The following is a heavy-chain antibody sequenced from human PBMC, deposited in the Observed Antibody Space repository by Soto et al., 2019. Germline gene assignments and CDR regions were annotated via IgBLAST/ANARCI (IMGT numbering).Heavy chain of an antibody. D-gene: IGHD3-9*01. J-gene: IGHJ6*02. CDR2: IYYSGST. CDR1: GGSSSSYY. Sequence: SETLSLTCTVSGGSSSSYYWSWIRQPPGKGLEWIGYIYYSGSTNYNPSLKSRVTISVDTSKNQFSLKLSSVTAADTAVYYCVRAKYDILTGYRYYYYYYGMDVWGQGTTVTLSS. CDR3: VRAKYDILTGYRYYYYYYGMDV. V-gene: IGHV4-59*01.